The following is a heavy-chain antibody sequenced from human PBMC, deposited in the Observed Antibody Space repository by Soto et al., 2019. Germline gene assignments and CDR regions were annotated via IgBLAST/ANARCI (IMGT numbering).Heavy chain of an antibody. D-gene: IGHD5-12*01. J-gene: IGHJ4*02. Sequence: QVQLVQSGAEVKKPGSSVKVSCKASGATYSTSAISWVRQAPGQGLEWMGGINPILGTPDYAHKFQGRVTIARDESTSTVYMELGSMRSEDTAVYFCARGGVDVVATSAFDYWGQGTLVTVSS. CDR3: ARGGVDVVATSAFDY. CDR1: GATYSTSA. CDR2: INPILGTP. V-gene: IGHV1-69*01.